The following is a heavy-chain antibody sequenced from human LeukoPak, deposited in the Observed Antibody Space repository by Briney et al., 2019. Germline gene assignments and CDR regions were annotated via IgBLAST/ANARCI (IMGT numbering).Heavy chain of an antibody. CDR1: GYTFTGYY. Sequence: ASVKVSCKASGYTFTGYYMHWVRQAPGQGLEWVGWINPNSGGTNYAQKFQGRVTMTRDTSISTAYMELSRLRSDDTAVYYCARGASGGSYFFDYWGQGTLVTVSS. V-gene: IGHV1-2*02. CDR3: ARGASGGSYFFDY. CDR2: INPNSGGT. D-gene: IGHD1-26*01. J-gene: IGHJ4*02.